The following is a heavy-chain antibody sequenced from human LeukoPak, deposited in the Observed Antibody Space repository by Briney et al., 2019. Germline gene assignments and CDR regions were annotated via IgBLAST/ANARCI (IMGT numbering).Heavy chain of an antibody. CDR2: IYTSGST. CDR3: ARAALPEVDLYGGNGDDAFDI. V-gene: IGHV4-59*10. D-gene: IGHD4-23*01. Sequence: SETLSLTCAVYGGSFSGYYWSWIRQPAGKGLEWIGRIYTSGSTNYNPSLKSRVTMSVDTSKNQFSLKLSSVTAADTAVYYCARAALPEVDLYGGNGDDAFDIWGQGTMVTVSS. J-gene: IGHJ3*02. CDR1: GGSFSGYY.